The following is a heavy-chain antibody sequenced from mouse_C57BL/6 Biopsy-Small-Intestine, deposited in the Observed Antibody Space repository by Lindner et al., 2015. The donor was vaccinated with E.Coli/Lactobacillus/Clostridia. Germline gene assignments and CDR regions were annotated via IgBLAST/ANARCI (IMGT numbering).Heavy chain of an antibody. CDR3: ARAYRGYSSGWYYYYGMDV. CDR1: GGTFSSYA. V-gene: IGHV1-81*01. J-gene: IGHJ1*01. Sequence: SVKVSCKASGGTFSSYAISWVRQAPGQGLEWMGGIIPIFGTANYAQKFQGRVTIAADESTSTAYIELSSLRSEDTAVYYCARAYRGYSSGWYYYYGMDVWGQGTTVTVFS. CDR2: IIPIFGTA. D-gene: IGHD1-1*01.